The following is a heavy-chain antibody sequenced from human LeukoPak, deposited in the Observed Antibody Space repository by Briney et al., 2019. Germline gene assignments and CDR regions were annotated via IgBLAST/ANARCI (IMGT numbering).Heavy chain of an antibody. Sequence: SVKVSCKASGGTFSSYAISWVRQAPGQGLGWMGGIIPIFGTANYAQKFQGRVTITADESTSTAYMELSSLRSEDTAVYYCARDSGYCSGGSCYPNWFDPWGQGTLVTVSS. CDR1: GGTFSSYA. CDR2: IIPIFGTA. J-gene: IGHJ5*02. V-gene: IGHV1-69*13. D-gene: IGHD2-15*01. CDR3: ARDSGYCSGGSCYPNWFDP.